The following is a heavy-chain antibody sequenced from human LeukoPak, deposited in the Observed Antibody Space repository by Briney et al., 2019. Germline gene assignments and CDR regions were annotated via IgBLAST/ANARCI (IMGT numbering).Heavy chain of an antibody. CDR1: GVTFSSYS. V-gene: IGHV3-48*04. CDR2: ISISGNTI. CDR3: ARGPNSNWSGLDF. J-gene: IGHJ4*02. D-gene: IGHD6-6*01. Sequence: GGSLRLSCAASGVTFSSYSMNWVRRAPGKGLEWVSYISISGNTISYADSVKGRFTVSRDNAKNTLYLQVNNLRAEDTAVYYCARGPNSNWSGLDFWGQGTLLTVSS.